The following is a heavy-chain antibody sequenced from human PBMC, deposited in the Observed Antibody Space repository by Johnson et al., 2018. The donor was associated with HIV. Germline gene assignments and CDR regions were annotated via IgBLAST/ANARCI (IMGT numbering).Heavy chain of an antibody. CDR1: GFTFDDYG. D-gene: IGHD4-23*01. J-gene: IGHJ3*02. CDR2: ISYDGSNK. CDR3: ARGEDYGGNFGALDI. Sequence: QGQLVESGGGVVRPGGSLRLSCAASGFTFDDYGMSWVRQVPGKGLEWVAIISYDGSNKYYADSVKGRFTISRDNSKNTLYLQMNSLRDEDTAVYYCARGEDYGGNFGALDIWGQGTMVTVSS. V-gene: IGHV3-30*03.